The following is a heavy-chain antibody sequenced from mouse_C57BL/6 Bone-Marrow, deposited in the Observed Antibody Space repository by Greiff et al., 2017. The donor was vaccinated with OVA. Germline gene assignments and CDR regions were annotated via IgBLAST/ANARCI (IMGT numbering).Heavy chain of an antibody. CDR2: IYPGSGNT. Sequence: VQLQQSGAELVRPGASVKLSCKASGYTFTDYYINWVKQRPGQGLEWIARIYPGSGNTYYNEKFKGKATLTAEKSSSTAYMQLSSLTSEDSAVYFCARSIYDYDGDVDYWGQGTTRTVSS. D-gene: IGHD2-4*01. J-gene: IGHJ2*01. V-gene: IGHV1-76*01. CDR1: GYTFTDYY. CDR3: ARSIYDYDGDVDY.